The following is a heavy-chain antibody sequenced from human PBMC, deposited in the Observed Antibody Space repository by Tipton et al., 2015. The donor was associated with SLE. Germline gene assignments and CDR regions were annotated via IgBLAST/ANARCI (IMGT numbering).Heavy chain of an antibody. CDR1: GFTFSNYA. D-gene: IGHD1-26*01. CDR3: ARVRELHHYYYYYYMDV. J-gene: IGHJ6*03. CDR2: ISYDGSNK. Sequence: SLRLSCAASGFTFSNYAMHWVRQAPGKGLEWVTFISYDGSNKYYGDSVKGRFTISRDNSKNTLYLQMNSLRAEDTAVYYCARVRELHHYYYYYYMDVWGQGSMVTVSS. V-gene: IGHV3-30*04.